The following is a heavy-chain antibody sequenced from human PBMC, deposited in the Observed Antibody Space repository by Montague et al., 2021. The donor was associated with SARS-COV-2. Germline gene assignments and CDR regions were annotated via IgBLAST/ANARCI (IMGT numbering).Heavy chain of an antibody. D-gene: IGHD2-2*01. CDR1: GGSISSGGYY. CDR2: IYYSGST. V-gene: IGHV4-31*03. Sequence: TLSLTCTVSGGSISSGGYYWSWIRQHPGKGLEWIGYIYYSGSTYYNPSLKSRVIISVDTSKNQFSLKLSSVTAADTAVYYCATESLGYCSSTSCYGPHYGMDVWGQGTTVTVSS. CDR3: ATESLGYCSSTSCYGPHYGMDV. J-gene: IGHJ6*02.